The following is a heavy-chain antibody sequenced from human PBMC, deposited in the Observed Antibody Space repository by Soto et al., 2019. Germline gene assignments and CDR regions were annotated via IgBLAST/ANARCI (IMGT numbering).Heavy chain of an antibody. CDR3: ARYRAGSYSQFVY. CDR2: IMPFFGSG. V-gene: IGHV1-69*01. D-gene: IGHD6-19*01. J-gene: IGHJ4*02. CDR1: RGTFTNYA. Sequence: QVYLVQSGAEVKKPGSSVKVSCKALRGTFTNYAFSWVRQAPGQGLEWMGGIMPFFGSGNYAQKFQGRINITTDETTSSEYKEMTSLRSEDTDVYYCARYRAGSYSQFVYWGQGAFVKVSS.